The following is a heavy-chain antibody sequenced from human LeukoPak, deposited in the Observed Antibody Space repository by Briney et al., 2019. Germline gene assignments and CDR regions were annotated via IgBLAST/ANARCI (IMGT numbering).Heavy chain of an antibody. CDR2: LTGFISNI. J-gene: IGHJ4*02. Sequence: PGRSLRLSCAASGFIFRDYSMNWVREAPGQGLGWVLDLTGFISNICYADSVKGLFTISRDNVRNSMHLQMNSLRAEDTAVYYCARAGGQWLVDQWGKGTLVTVSS. D-gene: IGHD6-19*01. V-gene: IGHV3-21*05. CDR3: ARAGGQWLVDQ. CDR1: GFIFRDYS.